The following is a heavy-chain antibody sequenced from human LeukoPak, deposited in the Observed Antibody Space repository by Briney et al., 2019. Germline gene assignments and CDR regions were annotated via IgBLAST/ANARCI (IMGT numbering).Heavy chain of an antibody. J-gene: IGHJ4*02. V-gene: IGHV6-1*01. CDR1: GDSVSSNSAT. CDR3: ARGSSSNSWYFDY. Sequence: SQTLSLTCAISGDSVSSNSATWTWIRQSPSRGLEWLGRTYYRSKWYSEYAVSVKSRIIINPDTSKNQFSLQLNSVTPEDTAVYYCARGSSSNSWYFDYWGQGTLVTVSS. CDR2: TYYRSKWYS. D-gene: IGHD6-13*01.